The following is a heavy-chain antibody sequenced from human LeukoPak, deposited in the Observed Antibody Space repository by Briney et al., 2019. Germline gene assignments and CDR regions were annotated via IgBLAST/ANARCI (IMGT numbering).Heavy chain of an antibody. CDR2: IYYSGST. CDR1: GGSISSYY. D-gene: IGHD6-6*01. J-gene: IGHJ4*02. V-gene: IGHV4-59*01. Sequence: KPSETLSLTCTVSGGSISSYYWSWIRQPPGKGLEWIGYIYYSGSTNYNPSLKSRVTISVDTSKNQFSLKLSSVTAADTAVYYCAREHPVAARLLGYWGQGTLVTVSS. CDR3: AREHPVAARLLGY.